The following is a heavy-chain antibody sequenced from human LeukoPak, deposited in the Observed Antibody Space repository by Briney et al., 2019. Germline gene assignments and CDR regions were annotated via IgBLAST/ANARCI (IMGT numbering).Heavy chain of an antibody. CDR1: GYSISSGYY. CDR2: IYHSGST. D-gene: IGHD3-22*01. J-gene: IGHJ6*03. V-gene: IGHV4-38-2*02. CDR3: AENMVEYYDRSGFYYFSYTYYMDV. Sequence: SETLSLTCTVSGYSISSGYYWGWIRQPPGKGLEWIGSIYHSGSTYYNPSLKSRVTISVDTSKNQFSLKLSSVTAADTAVYYCAENMVEYYDRSGFYYFSYTYYMDVWGKGTTVTVSS.